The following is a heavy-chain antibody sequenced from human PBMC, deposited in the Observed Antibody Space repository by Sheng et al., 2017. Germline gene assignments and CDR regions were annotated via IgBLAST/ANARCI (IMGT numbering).Heavy chain of an antibody. CDR3: ARVSSGSSSLYYFDY. J-gene: IGHJ4*02. D-gene: IGHD6-6*01. V-gene: IGHV4-39*07. CDR1: GGSISSSSYY. Sequence: QLQLQESGPGLVKPSETLSLTCTVSGGSISSSSYYWGWIRQPPGKGLEWIGSIYYSGSTYYNPSLKSRVTISVDTSKNQFSLKLSSVTAADTAVYYCARVSSGSSSLYYFDYWGQGTPGHRLL. CDR2: IYYSGST.